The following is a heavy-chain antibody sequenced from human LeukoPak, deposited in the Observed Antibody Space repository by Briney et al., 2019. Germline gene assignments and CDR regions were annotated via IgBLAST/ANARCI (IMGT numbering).Heavy chain of an antibody. CDR1: GFAFSTYS. D-gene: IGHD3-10*01. Sequence: GGSLRLSCAASGFAFSTYSMKWVRQAPGKGLEWVSYISSSSGTIYYADSVKGRFTISRNNAKNSLYLQMNGLRDEDTAVYYCARDQSDYYGSGSYSEGSYWGQGTLVTVSS. V-gene: IGHV3-48*02. CDR3: ARDQSDYYGSGSYSEGSY. J-gene: IGHJ4*02. CDR2: ISSSSGTI.